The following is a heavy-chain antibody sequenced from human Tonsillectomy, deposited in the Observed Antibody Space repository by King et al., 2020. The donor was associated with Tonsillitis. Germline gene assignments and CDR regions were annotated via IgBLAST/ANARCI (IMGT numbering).Heavy chain of an antibody. Sequence: VQLQESGPGLVKPSQTLSLTCTVSGASISNGDYYWSWIRQHPGKGLEWIGYISYSGSTYYDPSLQSRVTMSVYTSKNQFSLKLSSVAAADSAVYYCASYAYTFWTSIGWGQGTLVTVSS. CDR1: GASISNGDYY. J-gene: IGHJ4*02. CDR3: ASYAYTFWTSIG. CDR2: ISYSGST. D-gene: IGHD3/OR15-3a*01. V-gene: IGHV4-31*03.